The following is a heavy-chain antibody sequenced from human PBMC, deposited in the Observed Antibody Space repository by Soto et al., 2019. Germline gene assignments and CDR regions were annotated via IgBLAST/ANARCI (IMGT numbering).Heavy chain of an antibody. Sequence: SVKVSCKASGGTFSSYAISWVRQAPGQGLEWMGGIIPIFGTANYAQKFQGRVTITADESTSTAYMELSSLRSEDTAVYYCARGASMGVATSGSWGQGTLVTVSS. CDR2: IIPIFGTA. V-gene: IGHV1-69*13. J-gene: IGHJ5*02. D-gene: IGHD5-12*01. CDR1: GGTFSSYA. CDR3: ARGASMGVATSGS.